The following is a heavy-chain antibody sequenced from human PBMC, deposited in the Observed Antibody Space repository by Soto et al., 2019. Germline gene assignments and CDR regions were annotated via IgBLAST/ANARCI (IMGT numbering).Heavy chain of an antibody. Sequence: SVKVSCKASGGTFSSYAISWVRQAPGQGLEWMGGIIPIFGTANYAQKFQGRVTITADESTSTAYMELSSLRSEDTAVYYCARGASMGVATSGSWGQGTLVTVSS. CDR2: IIPIFGTA. V-gene: IGHV1-69*13. J-gene: IGHJ5*02. D-gene: IGHD5-12*01. CDR1: GGTFSSYA. CDR3: ARGASMGVATSGS.